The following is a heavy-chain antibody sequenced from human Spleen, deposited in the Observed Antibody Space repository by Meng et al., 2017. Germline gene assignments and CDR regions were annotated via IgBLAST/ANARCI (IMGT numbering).Heavy chain of an antibody. V-gene: IGHV4-30-4*01. CDR2: IYYSGST. CDR3: ARGVDESSGYYYVG. J-gene: IGHJ4*02. CDR1: GGSIRSGDYY. D-gene: IGHD3-22*01. Sequence: QVQLQESGPGLVKPSQTLSLTCTVSGGSIRSGDYYWSWIRQPPGKGLEWIGDIYYSGSTFYSPSLKSRVTISVDTPKNQFSLKLKSVTAADTAVYYCARGVDESSGYYYVGWGQGTLVTVSS.